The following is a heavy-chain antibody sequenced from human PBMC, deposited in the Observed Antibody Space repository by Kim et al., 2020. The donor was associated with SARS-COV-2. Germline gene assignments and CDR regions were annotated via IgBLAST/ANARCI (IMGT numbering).Heavy chain of an antibody. J-gene: IGHJ4*02. Sequence: GGSLRLSCVASRASGFTFSNAWMSWVRQAPGKGLEWVGRIISNIGGGTTDYAAPVQGRFTISRDDSQSTVYLQMKSLKIEDTGVYYCASHGCSGGTCFEFWGPGTLVTVSS. CDR1: GFTFSNAW. CDR3: ASHGCSGGTCFEF. D-gene: IGHD2-15*01. V-gene: IGHV3-15*01. CDR2: IISNIGGGTT.